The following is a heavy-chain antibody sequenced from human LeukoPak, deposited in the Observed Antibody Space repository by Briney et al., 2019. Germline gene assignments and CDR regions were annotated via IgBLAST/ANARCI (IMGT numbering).Heavy chain of an antibody. Sequence: QTGGSLSLSCAASGFTFSSYAMSWVRQAPGKGLEWFSAISGSGGSTYYADSVKGRFPISRDNPKNMLYQQMNSLRAEDTAVYYCARPADSGSYYGFDIWGQGTTVTVSS. CDR2: ISGSGGST. D-gene: IGHD1-26*01. J-gene: IGHJ3*02. CDR1: GFTFSSYA. V-gene: IGHV3-23*01. CDR3: ARPADSGSYYGFDI.